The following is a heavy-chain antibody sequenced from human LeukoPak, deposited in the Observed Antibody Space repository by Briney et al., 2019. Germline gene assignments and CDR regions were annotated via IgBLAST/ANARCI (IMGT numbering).Heavy chain of an antibody. J-gene: IGHJ4*02. Sequence: GGSLRLSCAASGFTFSSYAMHWVRQAPGKGLEWVAVISYDGSNKCYADSVKGRFTISRGNSKNTLYLQMNSLRAEDTAVYYCARDNWGSGMGNDYWGQGTLVTVSS. CDR1: GFTFSSYA. CDR3: ARDNWGSGMGNDY. CDR2: ISYDGSNK. V-gene: IGHV3-30-3*01. D-gene: IGHD7-27*01.